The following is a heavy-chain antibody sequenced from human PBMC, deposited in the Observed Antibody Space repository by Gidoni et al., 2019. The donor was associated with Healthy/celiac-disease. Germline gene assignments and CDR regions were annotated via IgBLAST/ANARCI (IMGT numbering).Heavy chain of an antibody. CDR2: IIPIFGTA. Sequence: QGQLVQSGAEVKKPGSPVKVTGKAWGGTFSSYAISWVRQAPGQGLEWMGGIIPIFGTANYAQKFQGRVTITADESTSTAYMELSSLGSEDTAVYYCARVGRYWYFDLWGRGTLVTVSS. CDR1: GGTFSSYA. V-gene: IGHV1-69*01. CDR3: ARVGRYWYFDL. J-gene: IGHJ2*01.